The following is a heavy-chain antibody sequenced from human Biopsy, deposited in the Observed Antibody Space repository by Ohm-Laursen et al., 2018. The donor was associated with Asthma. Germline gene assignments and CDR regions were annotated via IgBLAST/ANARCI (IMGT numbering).Heavy chain of an antibody. V-gene: IGHV4-31*02. D-gene: IGHD6-19*01. CDR1: GGSISSGGYY. J-gene: IGHJ6*02. Sequence: TLSLTWTVSGGSISSGGYYWSWIRQHPGKGLEWIGYIYYSGSTYYNPSLKSRVTISVDTSKNQFSLKLSSATAADTAVYYCARDGSSVAGTPYGMDVWGQGTTVTVSS. CDR2: IYYSGST. CDR3: ARDGSSVAGTPYGMDV.